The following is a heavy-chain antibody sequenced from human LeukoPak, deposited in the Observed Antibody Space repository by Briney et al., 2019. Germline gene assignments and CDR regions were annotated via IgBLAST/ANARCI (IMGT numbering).Heavy chain of an antibody. Sequence: PGGSLRLSCAASGFTFSSYWMHWVRQAPGKGLVWVSRIKSDGSNTNYADSVKGRFTISRDNAKNTLHLQMNSLRAEDTAVYYCARENYYYMDVWGKGTTVTISS. CDR1: GFTFSSYW. CDR2: IKSDGSNT. V-gene: IGHV3-74*01. CDR3: ARENYYYMDV. J-gene: IGHJ6*03.